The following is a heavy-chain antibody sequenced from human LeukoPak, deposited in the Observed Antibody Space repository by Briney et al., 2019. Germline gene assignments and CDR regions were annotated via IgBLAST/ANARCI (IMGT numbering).Heavy chain of an antibody. V-gene: IGHV3-30-3*01. CDR3: STVTTEYYFDY. J-gene: IGHJ4*02. CDR2: ISYDGSNK. Sequence: GRSLRLSCAASGFTFSSYAMHWVRQAPGRGLEWLAFISYDGSNKYYADSVKGRFTISRDNSKNALYLQMNSLRAEDTAVYYCSTVTTEYYFDYWGQGTLVTVSS. CDR1: GFTFSSYA. D-gene: IGHD4-11*01.